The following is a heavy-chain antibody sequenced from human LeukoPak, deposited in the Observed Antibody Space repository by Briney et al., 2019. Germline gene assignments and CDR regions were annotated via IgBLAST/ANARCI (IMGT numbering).Heavy chain of an antibody. V-gene: IGHV4-59*08. Sequence: SETLSLTCTVSGGSISSYYWSWIRQPPGKGLEWIGYIYYSGSTYYNPSLKSRVTISVDTSKNQFSLKLSSVTAADTAVYYCARLSSSSSGLVDYFDYWGQGTLVTVSS. D-gene: IGHD6-6*01. CDR1: GGSISSYY. CDR3: ARLSSSSSGLVDYFDY. J-gene: IGHJ4*02. CDR2: IYYSGST.